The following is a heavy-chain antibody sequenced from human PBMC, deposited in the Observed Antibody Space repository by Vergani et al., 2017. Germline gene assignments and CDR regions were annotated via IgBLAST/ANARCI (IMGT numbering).Heavy chain of an antibody. D-gene: IGHD2/OR15-2a*01. CDR3: AXAGLPFYAFYMDV. V-gene: IGHV4-31*03. CDR1: GDSIRSGVYY. Sequence: QLQLQESGPGLVKPSETLTLSCRVSGDSIRSGVYYWGWIRQHPGQGLEWIGYIYHTGTTYYNPSLRGRINISVDTSKNQLSLKLTSVTAADTAVYFCAXAGLPFYAFYMDVWGKGITVTVSS. CDR2: IYHTGTT. J-gene: IGHJ6*03.